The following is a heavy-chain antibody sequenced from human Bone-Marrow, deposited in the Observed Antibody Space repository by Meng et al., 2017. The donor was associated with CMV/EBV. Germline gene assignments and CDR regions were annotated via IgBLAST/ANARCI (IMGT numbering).Heavy chain of an antibody. CDR3: AREVGTTTGPDD. D-gene: IGHD1-26*01. CDR2: ISSSGSTI. J-gene: IGHJ4*02. CDR1: GFTFSDYY. Sequence: GESLKISCAASGFTFSDYYMSWIRQAPGKGLEWVSYISSSGSTIYYADSVKGRFSLSRDNSRNTLYLQMNSLRTDDTAVYYCAREVGTTTGPDDWGQGPLVTVSS. V-gene: IGHV3-11*04.